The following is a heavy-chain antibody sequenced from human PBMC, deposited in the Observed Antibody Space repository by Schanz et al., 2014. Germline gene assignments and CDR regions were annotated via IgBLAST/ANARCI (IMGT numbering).Heavy chain of an antibody. CDR1: GITFSSYA. V-gene: IGHV3-23*04. Sequence: EVQLVESGGGLVQPGGSLRLSCAASGITFSSYAMSWVRQAPGKGLEWVSAISGSGGSTYYADSVKGRFTISGDSSKTTVYLQMNSLRAEDTAVYYCVRDSFFAFDYWGQGTLVTVSS. J-gene: IGHJ4*02. D-gene: IGHD3-3*01. CDR3: VRDSFFAFDY. CDR2: ISGSGGST.